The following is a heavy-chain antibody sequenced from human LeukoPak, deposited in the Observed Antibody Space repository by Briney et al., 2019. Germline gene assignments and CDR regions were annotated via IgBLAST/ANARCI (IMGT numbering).Heavy chain of an antibody. J-gene: IGHJ4*02. D-gene: IGHD3-3*01. V-gene: IGHV4-34*01. CDR1: GGSFSGYY. CDR2: INHSGST. Sequence: SETLSLTCAVYGGSFSGYYWSWIRQPPGKGLEWIGEINHSGSTNYNPSLKSRVTISVDTSKNQFSLKLSSVTAADTAVYYCARDVLRFLAWSYGPGVYFDNWGQGTLVTVSS. CDR3: ARDVLRFLAWSYGPGVYFDN.